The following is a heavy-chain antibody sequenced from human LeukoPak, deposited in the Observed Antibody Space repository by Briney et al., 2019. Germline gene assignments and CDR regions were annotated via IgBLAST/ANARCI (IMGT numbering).Heavy chain of an antibody. CDR3: ARVGTMVRGVILYYFDY. CDR2: ISGSGTDT. V-gene: IGHV3-23*01. J-gene: IGHJ4*02. Sequence: PGGSLRLSCAASGFPLRNYAMSWVRQAPGKGLEWVSGISGSGTDTNYAGSVKGRFTISKDNSKSTLFLQMNSLRAGDTAVYYCARVGTMVRGVILYYFDYWGQGTLVTVSS. CDR1: GFPLRNYA. D-gene: IGHD3-10*01.